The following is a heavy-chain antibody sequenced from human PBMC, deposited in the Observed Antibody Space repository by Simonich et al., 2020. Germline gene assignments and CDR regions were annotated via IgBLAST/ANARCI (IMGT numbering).Heavy chain of an antibody. V-gene: IGHV4-34*01. Sequence: QVQLQQWGAGLLKPSETLSLTCAVYGGSFSGYYWSWIRQPPGKGLEWIGEINHSGSTNYNPSLKRRVTISVDTYKTQFSLKLRSVTAADTAVYYCARGLIGGSYYYWGQGTLVTVSS. D-gene: IGHD1-26*01. CDR1: GGSFSGYY. J-gene: IGHJ4*02. CDR3: ARGLIGGSYYY. CDR2: INHSGST.